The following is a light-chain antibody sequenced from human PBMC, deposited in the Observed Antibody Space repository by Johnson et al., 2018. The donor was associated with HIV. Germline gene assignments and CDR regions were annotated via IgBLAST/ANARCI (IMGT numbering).Light chain of an antibody. J-gene: IGLJ1*01. CDR1: SSDMGNYA. V-gene: IGLV1-51*02. Sequence: QSVLTQPPSVSAAPGQKVTISCSGSSSDMGNYAVSWYQQLPGTAPKLLIYENNKRPSGITDRFSGSKSGTSATLGITGLQTGDEADYYCGTWDSSLSAGVFGTGTKVTVL. CDR3: GTWDSSLSAGV. CDR2: ENN.